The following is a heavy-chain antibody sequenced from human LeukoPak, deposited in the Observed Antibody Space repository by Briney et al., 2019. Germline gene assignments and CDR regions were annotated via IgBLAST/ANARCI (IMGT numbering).Heavy chain of an antibody. Sequence: SETLSLTCTVSGDSINSGSYYWGWIRQPPGKGLEWFGSISHRGNTYYNPSLRSRVTISVDMSKNQLSLKLSSVTAADTAMYYCARLYEGKRPPDYWGQGTLVTVSS. CDR3: ARLYEGKRPPDY. V-gene: IGHV4-39*01. J-gene: IGHJ4*02. CDR2: ISHRGNT. D-gene: IGHD2-8*01. CDR1: GDSINSGSYY.